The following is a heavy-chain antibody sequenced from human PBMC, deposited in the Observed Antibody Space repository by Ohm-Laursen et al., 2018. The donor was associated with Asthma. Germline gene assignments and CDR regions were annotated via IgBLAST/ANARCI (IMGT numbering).Heavy chain of an antibody. V-gene: IGHV3-15*01. CDR3: TTGIRYCSGGSCADY. D-gene: IGHD2-15*01. Sequence: SLRLSCAATGFTFSNAWMSWVRQAPGKGLEWVGRIKSKTDGGTTDYAAPVKGRFTISRDDSKNTLYLQMNSLKTEDTAVYYCTTGIRYCSGGSCADYWGQGTLVTVSS. CDR2: IKSKTDGGTT. CDR1: GFTFSNAW. J-gene: IGHJ4*02.